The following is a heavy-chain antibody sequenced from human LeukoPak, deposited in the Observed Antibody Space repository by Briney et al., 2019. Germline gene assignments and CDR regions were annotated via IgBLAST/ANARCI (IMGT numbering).Heavy chain of an antibody. CDR3: AKDHANTPVVTN. Sequence: GGSLRLSCAASGFTFSDYAMSWVRQAPGKGLEWLSVISGGSSGSTYYADSVTGRVTVSRDNSKNTVGLQMNNLSVDDTAIYYCAKDHANTPVVTNWGQGILVSVSS. V-gene: IGHV3-23*01. D-gene: IGHD2-21*02. CDR2: ISGGSSGST. J-gene: IGHJ4*02. CDR1: GFTFSDYA.